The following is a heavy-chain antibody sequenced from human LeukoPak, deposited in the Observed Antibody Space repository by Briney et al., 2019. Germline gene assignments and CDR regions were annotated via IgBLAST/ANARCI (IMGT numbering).Heavy chain of an antibody. J-gene: IGHJ5*02. CDR3: AKKNDYGPLDP. V-gene: IGHV3-30*18. CDR2: ISYDGSNK. Sequence: GGSLRLSCAASGFTFSSYGMHWVRQAPGKGLEWVAVISYDGSNKYYADSVKGRFTISRDNSENTLYLQMNSLRAEDTAVYYCAKKNDYGPLDPWGQGTLVTVSS. CDR1: GFTFSSYG. D-gene: IGHD5-12*01.